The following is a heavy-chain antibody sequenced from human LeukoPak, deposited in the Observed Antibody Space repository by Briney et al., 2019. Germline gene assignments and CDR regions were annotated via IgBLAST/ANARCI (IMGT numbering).Heavy chain of an antibody. V-gene: IGHV3-48*01. CDR3: ARDGEDQESRGGFDY. J-gene: IGHJ4*02. Sequence: QPGGSLRLSCAASGFTFSSYTMNWVRQAPGKGLEWVSYISSSSSTIYYADSVKGRFTISRDNAKNSLYLQMNSLRAEDTAVYYCARDGEDQESRGGFDYSGEGTLVTVSS. CDR2: ISSSSSTI. D-gene: IGHD3-10*01. CDR1: GFTFSSYT.